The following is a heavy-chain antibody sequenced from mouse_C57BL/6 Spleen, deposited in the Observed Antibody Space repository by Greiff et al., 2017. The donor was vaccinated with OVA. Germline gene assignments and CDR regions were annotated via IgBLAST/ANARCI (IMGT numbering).Heavy chain of an antibody. CDR3: TRRDDGYYDVFYYAMDY. V-gene: IGHV6-6*01. CDR2: IRNKANNHAT. CDR1: GFTFSDAW. D-gene: IGHD2-3*01. J-gene: IGHJ4*01. Sequence: EVKLMESGGGLMQPGGSMKLSCAASGFTFSDAWMDWVRQSPEKGLEWVAEIRNKANNHATYYAESVKGRFTISRDDSKSSVYLQMNSLRAEDTGIYYCTRRDDGYYDVFYYAMDYWGQGTSVTVSS.